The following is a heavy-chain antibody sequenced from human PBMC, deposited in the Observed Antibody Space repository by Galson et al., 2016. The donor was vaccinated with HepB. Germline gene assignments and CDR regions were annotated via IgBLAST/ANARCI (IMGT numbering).Heavy chain of an antibody. Sequence: SLRLSCAASGFTFNTHWMNWVRQAPGKGLEWVANIRHDASLTYFLESVKGRFTMSRDNAKNTLYLQMDSLRAEDTAVYYCARGEKNDYNSSGYYLKDNYAFDIWGQGTMVTVSS. D-gene: IGHD3-22*01. CDR2: IRHDASLT. CDR3: ARGEKNDYNSSGYYLKDNYAFDI. V-gene: IGHV3-7*03. J-gene: IGHJ3*02. CDR1: GFTFNTHW.